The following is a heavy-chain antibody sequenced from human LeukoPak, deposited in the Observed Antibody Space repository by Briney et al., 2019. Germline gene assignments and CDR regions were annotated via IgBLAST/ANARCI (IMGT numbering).Heavy chain of an antibody. J-gene: IGHJ4*02. CDR2: IYYSKNT. CDR3: ARHHDYGDVGVDY. D-gene: IGHD4-17*01. V-gene: IGHV4-39*01. Sequence: SETLSLTCTVSGGSISSSSAYWGWIRQPPGKGLEWIGSIYYSKNTYYNPSLKSRVTISADTSKNQFSLTLGSVSATDTAVYYCARHHDYGDVGVDYWGQGTLVTVSS. CDR1: GGSISSSSAY.